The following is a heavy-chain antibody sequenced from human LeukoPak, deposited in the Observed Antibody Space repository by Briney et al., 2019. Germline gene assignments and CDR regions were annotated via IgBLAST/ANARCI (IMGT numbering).Heavy chain of an antibody. Sequence: KPSETLSLTCTVSGGSISSYYWSWIRQPAGKGLEWIGRIYTSGSTNYIPSLKSRVTMSVDTSKNQFSLKLSSVTAADTAVYYCARDSLDYGDGYYYYMDVWGKGTTVTVSS. CDR2: IYTSGST. V-gene: IGHV4-4*07. CDR1: GGSISSYY. D-gene: IGHD4-17*01. CDR3: ARDSLDYGDGYYYYMDV. J-gene: IGHJ6*03.